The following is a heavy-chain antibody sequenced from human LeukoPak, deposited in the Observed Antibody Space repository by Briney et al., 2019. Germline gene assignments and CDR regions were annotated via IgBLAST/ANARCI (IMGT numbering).Heavy chain of an antibody. CDR3: ARHFWSGYYRDY. D-gene: IGHD3-3*02. J-gene: IGHJ4*02. CDR2: IIPIVGTA. CDR1: GGTFSSYA. V-gene: IGHV1-69*05. Sequence: ASVKVSCKASGGTFSSYAISWVRQAPGQGLEWMGGIIPIVGTANYAQKCQGRVTITTDESTSTAYRELSSLRSGDTAVYYFARHFWSGYYRDYWGQGGLVTVSS.